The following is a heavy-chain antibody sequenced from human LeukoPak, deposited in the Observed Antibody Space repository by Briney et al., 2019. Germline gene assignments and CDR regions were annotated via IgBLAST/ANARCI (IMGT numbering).Heavy chain of an antibody. CDR2: IREKASGGTT. J-gene: IGHJ4*02. CDR1: GFTFGDYA. CDR3: SRWRVTSMLYS. V-gene: IGHV3-49*04. D-gene: IGHD2/OR15-2a*01. Sequence: PGRSLRLSCTTSGFTFGDYAMAWVRQTPERGLECVGSIREKASGGTTEYPASVKGRFTVSRDESRSIAYLQIDSLKIEDTAVYYCSRWRVTSMLYSWGQGTLVTVSS.